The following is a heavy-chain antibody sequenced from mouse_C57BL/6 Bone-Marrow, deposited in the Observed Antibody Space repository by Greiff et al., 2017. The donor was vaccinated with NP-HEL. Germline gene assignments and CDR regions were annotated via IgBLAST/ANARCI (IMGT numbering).Heavy chain of an antibody. V-gene: IGHV1-53*01. D-gene: IGHD1-1*01. CDR1: GYTFTSYW. CDR3: VSSDDCGRSYWYFDV. J-gene: IGHJ1*03. Sequence: QVQLQQPGTELVKPGASVKLSCKASGYTFTSYWMHWVKQRPGQGLEWIGNINPSNGGTNSNEKFKSKATLTVDKSSSTAYMPLSSLTSEDSAVYYCVSSDDCGRSYWYFDVWGTGTTVTVSA. CDR2: INPSNGGT.